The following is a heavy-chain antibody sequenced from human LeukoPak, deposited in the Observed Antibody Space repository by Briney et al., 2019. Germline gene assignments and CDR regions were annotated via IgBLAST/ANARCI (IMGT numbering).Heavy chain of an antibody. J-gene: IGHJ4*02. CDR3: ARASTPKVGATIYYFDY. CDR1: GYTFTSYV. V-gene: IGHV7-4-1*02. CDR2: INTNTGNP. D-gene: IGHD1-26*01. Sequence: ASVKISCKASGYTFTSYVLNWVRQAPGQGLECMGWINTNTGNPTYAQGFTGRFVFSLDTSVSTAYLQISSLKAEDTALYYCARASTPKVGATIYYFDYWGQGTLVTVSS.